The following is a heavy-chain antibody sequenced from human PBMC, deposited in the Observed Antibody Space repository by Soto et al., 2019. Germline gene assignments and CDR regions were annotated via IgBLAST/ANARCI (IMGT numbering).Heavy chain of an antibody. CDR2: IIPIFGTA. CDR3: ATYPGIAVAGTTAEYFQH. V-gene: IGHV1-69*13. J-gene: IGHJ1*01. Sequence: ASVKVSCKASGGTFSSYAISWVRQAPGQGLEWMGGIIPIFGTANYAQKFQGRVTITADESTSTAYMELSSLRSEDTAVYYCATYPGIAVAGTTAEYFQHWGQGTLVTVSS. CDR1: GGTFSSYA. D-gene: IGHD6-19*01.